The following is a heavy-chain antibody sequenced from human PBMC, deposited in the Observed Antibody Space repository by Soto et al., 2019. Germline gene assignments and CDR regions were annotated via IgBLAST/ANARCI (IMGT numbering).Heavy chain of an antibody. CDR3: ARSQWLAYDAFDI. V-gene: IGHV3-21*04. Sequence: GGSLRLSCAASGFTFSSYSMNWVRQAPGKGLEWVSSISSSSSYIYYADSVKGRFTISRDNAKNSLYLQMNSLRGEDTAMYYCARSQWLAYDAFDIWGQGTMVTVSS. CDR2: ISSSSSYI. D-gene: IGHD6-19*01. J-gene: IGHJ3*02. CDR1: GFTFSSYS.